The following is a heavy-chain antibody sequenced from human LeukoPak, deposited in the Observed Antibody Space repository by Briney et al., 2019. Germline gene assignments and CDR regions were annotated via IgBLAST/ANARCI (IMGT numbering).Heavy chain of an antibody. V-gene: IGHV3-23*01. J-gene: IGHJ4*02. CDR1: GFTFSSYA. CDR3: AKEQSSSGFFDY. D-gene: IGHD6-6*01. CDR2: ISGRGDRT. Sequence: PGGSLRLSCAASGFTFSSYAMSWVRQARGKGLEWVSAISGRGDRTYYADSVKGRFTISRDNSKNTLYLQMNSLRAEDTAVYYCAKEQSSSGFFDYWGQGTLVTVSS.